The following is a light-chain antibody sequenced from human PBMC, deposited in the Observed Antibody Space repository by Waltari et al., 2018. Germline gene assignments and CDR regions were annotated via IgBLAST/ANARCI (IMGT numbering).Light chain of an antibody. J-gene: IGKJ1*01. CDR2: GAS. V-gene: IGKV3-20*01. CDR3: QHYLRLPVT. Sequence: EIVLTQSPGTLSLSPGERATLSCRTSQSVTRALAWYQQKPGQAPRLLIYGASNRATCIPDRVSGSGSGTDFSLTISSLEPEDFAVYYCQHYLRLPVTFGQGTKVEVK. CDR1: QSVTRA.